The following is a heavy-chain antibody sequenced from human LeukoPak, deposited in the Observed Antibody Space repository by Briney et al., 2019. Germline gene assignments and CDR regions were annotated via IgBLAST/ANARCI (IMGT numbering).Heavy chain of an antibody. V-gene: IGHV3-30-3*02. CDR2: ISYDGSNK. J-gene: IGHJ4*02. D-gene: IGHD3-10*01. CDR3: AKYRIRYYGSGSVDY. Sequence: GGSLRLSCAASGFTFSSYAMHWVRQAPGKGLEWVAVISYDGSNKYYADSVKGRFTISRDNSKNTLYLQMNSLRAEDTAVYYCAKYRIRYYGSGSVDYWGQGTLVTVSS. CDR1: GFTFSSYA.